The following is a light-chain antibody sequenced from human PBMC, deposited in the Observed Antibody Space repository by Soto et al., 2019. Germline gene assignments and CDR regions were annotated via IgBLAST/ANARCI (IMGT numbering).Light chain of an antibody. V-gene: IGKV1-27*01. Sequence: DIQMTQSPSSLSASAGDRVTITCRASQGISNFLAWHQQKPGKVPKLLIYAASTLQSGVPSRFSGSGSGTDFTLTITSLQPEDVATYYCQKYNSAPWTFGQGTKVEIK. J-gene: IGKJ1*01. CDR1: QGISNF. CDR3: QKYNSAPWT. CDR2: AAS.